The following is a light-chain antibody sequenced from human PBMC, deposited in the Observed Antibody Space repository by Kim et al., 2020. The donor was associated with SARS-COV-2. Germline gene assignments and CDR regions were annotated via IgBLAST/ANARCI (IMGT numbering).Light chain of an antibody. CDR3: SAWDSSLSAWV. J-gene: IGLJ3*02. Sequence: QAGLTQPPSVSKGLRQTATLTCTGNSNNVGNEGAVWLQQHRGHPPKLLSYRNNNRPSGISERLSASRSGSTASLTITGLQPEDEADYYCSAWDSSLSAWVFRGGTQLTVL. V-gene: IGLV10-54*01. CDR2: RNN. CDR1: SNNVGNEG.